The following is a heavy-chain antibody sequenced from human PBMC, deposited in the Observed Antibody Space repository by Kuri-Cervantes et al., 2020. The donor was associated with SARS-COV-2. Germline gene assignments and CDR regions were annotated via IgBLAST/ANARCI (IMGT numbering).Heavy chain of an antibody. V-gene: IGHV3-30*02. CDR2: IRYDGSNK. D-gene: IGHD6-13*01. CDR3: ARDSFSVGPAAGIGDAFDI. J-gene: IGHJ3*02. Sequence: GGSLRLSCAASGFTFSSYGMHWVRQAPGKGLEWVAFIRYDGSNKYYADSVKGRFTISRDNSKNTLYLQMNSLRAEDTAVYYCARDSFSVGPAAGIGDAFDIWGQGTMVTVSS. CDR1: GFTFSSYG.